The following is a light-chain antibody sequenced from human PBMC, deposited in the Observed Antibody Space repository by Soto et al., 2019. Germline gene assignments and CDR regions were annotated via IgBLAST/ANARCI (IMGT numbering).Light chain of an antibody. J-gene: IGKJ5*01. Sequence: DIQITHSPCALSASVVDGVTVTFLASQSISTWLAWYQQKPGRAPKLLIYDSSSLESGVPSRFSGSGSGTDFTLTISGLQPDDFATYYCQKYHTFSIDFGQGTRLEIK. CDR1: QSISTW. CDR3: QKYHTFSID. V-gene: IGKV1-5*01. CDR2: DSS.